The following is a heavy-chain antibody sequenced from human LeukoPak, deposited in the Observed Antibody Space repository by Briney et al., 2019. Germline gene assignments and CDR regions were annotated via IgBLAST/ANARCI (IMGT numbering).Heavy chain of an antibody. CDR2: FDPEDGET. D-gene: IGHD3-22*01. CDR1: GYTLTELS. Sequence: GASVKVSCKVSGYTLTELSIHWVRQAPGKGLEWVGGFDPEDGETIYAQKFQGRVTMTEDTSTDTAYMELSSLRSEDTGVYYCATGRGGYYYDSSGYPTYWGQGTLVTVSS. V-gene: IGHV1-24*01. CDR3: ATGRGGYYYDSSGYPTY. J-gene: IGHJ4*02.